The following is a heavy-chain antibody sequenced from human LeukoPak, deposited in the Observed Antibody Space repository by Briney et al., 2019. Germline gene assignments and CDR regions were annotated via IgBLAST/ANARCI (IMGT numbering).Heavy chain of an antibody. CDR3: ARAAYSSSGLELDYYYYMDV. J-gene: IGHJ6*03. CDR2: INPSGGST. CDR1: GYTFTSYY. V-gene: IGHV1-46*01. D-gene: IGHD6-6*01. Sequence: ASVKVSCKASGYTFTSYYMHWVRQAPGQGLEWMGIINPSGGSTSYAQKFQGRVTMTRDMSTSTVYMELSSLRSEDTAVYYCARAAYSSSGLELDYYYYMDVWGKGTTVTVSS.